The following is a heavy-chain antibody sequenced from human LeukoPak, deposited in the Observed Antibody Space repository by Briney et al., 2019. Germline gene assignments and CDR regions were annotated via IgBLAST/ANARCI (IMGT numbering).Heavy chain of an antibody. CDR2: IYYSGST. CDR3: ARVAGDYDILTGYTYFDY. CDR1: GGSISSYY. J-gene: IGHJ4*02. V-gene: IGHV4-59*01. D-gene: IGHD3-9*01. Sequence: PSETLSLTCTVSGGSISSYYWSWLRQPPGKGLEWIGYIYYSGSTNYNPSLKSRVTISVDTSKNQFSLKLSSVTAADTAVYHCARVAGDYDILTGYTYFDYWGQGTLVTVSS.